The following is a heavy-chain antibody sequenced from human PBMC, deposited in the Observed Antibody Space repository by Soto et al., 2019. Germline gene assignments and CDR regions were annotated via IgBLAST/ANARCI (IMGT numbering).Heavy chain of an antibody. Sequence: GESLKISCKGSGYSFTSYWIGWVRQMPGKGLEWMGIIYPGDSDTRYSPSFQGQVTISADKSISTAYLQWSSLKASDTAIYYCATNWGRPGPMTTVAYWGQGTLVTVSS. CDR2: IYPGDSDT. D-gene: IGHD4-17*01. V-gene: IGHV5-51*01. CDR3: ATNWGRPGPMTTVAY. CDR1: GYSFTSYW. J-gene: IGHJ4*02.